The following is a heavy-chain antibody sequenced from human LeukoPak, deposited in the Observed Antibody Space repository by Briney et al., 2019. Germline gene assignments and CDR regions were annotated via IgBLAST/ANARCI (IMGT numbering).Heavy chain of an antibody. J-gene: IGHJ5*02. Sequence: SETLSLTCTVSGNSISSGDNYWSWIRPPAGKGLEWIGRIYTSGSTNYNPSLKSRVTISVDTSKNQFSLKLSSVTAADTAVYYCARVKNNWNDKYWFDPWGQGTLVTVSS. CDR1: GNSISSGDNY. D-gene: IGHD1-20*01. V-gene: IGHV4-61*02. CDR2: IYTSGST. CDR3: ARVKNNWNDKYWFDP.